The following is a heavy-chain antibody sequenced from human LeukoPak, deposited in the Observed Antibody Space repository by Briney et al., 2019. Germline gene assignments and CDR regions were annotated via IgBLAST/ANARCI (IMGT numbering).Heavy chain of an antibody. V-gene: IGHV3-74*01. CDR1: GFIFNRYW. D-gene: IGHD3-22*01. J-gene: IGHJ6*02. CDR3: ASASPPIENYYDSSGHSPFYYYYGMDV. CDR2: IDSDGRGT. Sequence: GGSRRLSCAASGFIFNRYWMHWARQVPGKGLVWVSCIDSDGRGTSYADFVKGRFTISRDNAKNTLYLQMNSLRVEDTAVYYCASASPPIENYYDSSGHSPFYYYYGMDVWGQGTTVAVSS.